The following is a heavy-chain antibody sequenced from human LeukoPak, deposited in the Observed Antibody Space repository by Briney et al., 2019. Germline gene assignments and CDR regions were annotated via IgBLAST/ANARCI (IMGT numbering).Heavy chain of an antibody. J-gene: IGHJ4*02. V-gene: IGHV1-46*01. CDR3: ASGFCSSTSCYTLDY. D-gene: IGHD2-2*02. CDR1: GYTFTSYY. Sequence: ASVKVSCKASGYTFTSYYMHWVRQAPGQGLEWMGIINPSGGSTSYAQKFQGRVTMTRDTSTSTVYMELSSLRSEDTAVYCCASGFCSSTSCYTLDYWGQGTLVTVSS. CDR2: INPSGGST.